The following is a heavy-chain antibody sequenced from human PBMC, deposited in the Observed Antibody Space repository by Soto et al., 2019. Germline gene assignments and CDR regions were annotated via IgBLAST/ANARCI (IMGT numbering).Heavy chain of an antibody. V-gene: IGHV4-59*12. CDR2: IYYSGST. D-gene: IGHD3-10*01. J-gene: IGHJ4*02. CDR1: GGSISSYY. CDR3: ASEGSGDHDLHY. Sequence: PSETLSLTCTVSGGSISSYYWSWIRQPPGKGLEWIGYIYYSGSTNYNPSVKGRFTISRDNFKNTLYLQMNSLRAEDTAVYYCASEGSGDHDLHYWGQGTLVTVSS.